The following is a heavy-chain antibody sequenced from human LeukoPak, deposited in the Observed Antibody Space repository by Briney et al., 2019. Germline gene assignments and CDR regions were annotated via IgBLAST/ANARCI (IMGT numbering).Heavy chain of an antibody. Sequence: PSQTLSLTCAVSGGSISSGGYSWSWIRQPPGKGLEWIGYISYSGSTYYNPSLKSRVTISVDTSKNQFSLKLSSVTAADTAVYYCAREHGLPRDYDILTGYHYYFDYWGQGTLVTVSS. V-gene: IGHV4-30-4*07. CDR2: ISYSGST. CDR3: AREHGLPRDYDILTGYHYYFDY. J-gene: IGHJ4*02. D-gene: IGHD3-9*01. CDR1: GGSISSGGYS.